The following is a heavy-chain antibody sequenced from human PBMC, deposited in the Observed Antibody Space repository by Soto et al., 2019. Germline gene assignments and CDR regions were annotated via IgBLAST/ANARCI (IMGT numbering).Heavy chain of an antibody. D-gene: IGHD1-26*01. J-gene: IGHJ6*02. Sequence: EVQLVESGGGLVKPGGSLRLSCAASGFTFSSYSMNWVRQAPGKGLEWVSSISSSSSYIYYADSVKGRFTISRDNAKNSLDLQMNSLRAEDTAVYYCVRDRSIVGATRAKHYYGMDVWGQGTTVTVSS. CDR2: ISSSSSYI. V-gene: IGHV3-21*01. CDR3: VRDRSIVGATRAKHYYGMDV. CDR1: GFTFSSYS.